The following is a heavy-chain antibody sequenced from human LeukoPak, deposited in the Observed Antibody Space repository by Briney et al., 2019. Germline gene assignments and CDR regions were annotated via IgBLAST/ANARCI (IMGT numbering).Heavy chain of an antibody. Sequence: SETLSLTCTVSGGSISSYYWSWIRQPPGKGLEWIGSIYHSGSTYYNPSLKSRVTISVDTSKNQFSLKLSSVTAADTAVYYCARDYNMVRGVIYYWGQGTLVTVSS. V-gene: IGHV4-38-2*02. CDR1: GGSISSYY. D-gene: IGHD3-10*01. CDR3: ARDYNMVRGVIYY. CDR2: IYHSGST. J-gene: IGHJ4*02.